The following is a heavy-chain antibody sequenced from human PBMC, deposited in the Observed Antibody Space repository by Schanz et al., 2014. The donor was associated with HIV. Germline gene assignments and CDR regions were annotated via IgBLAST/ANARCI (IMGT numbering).Heavy chain of an antibody. J-gene: IGHJ4*02. CDR3: AKDRTWDYYDSSGYPYYFDY. V-gene: IGHV3-13*01. Sequence: VQLVESGGGVVQPGRSLRLSCAASGFTFSSYDMHWFRQGRGKGLEWVSTIYTTGDTYYQASVEGRFTISRENAKNSLYLQMNSLRAGDTAVYYCAKDRTWDYYDSSGYPYYFDYWGQGTLVTVSS. CDR2: IYTTGDT. D-gene: IGHD3-22*01. CDR1: GFTFSSYD.